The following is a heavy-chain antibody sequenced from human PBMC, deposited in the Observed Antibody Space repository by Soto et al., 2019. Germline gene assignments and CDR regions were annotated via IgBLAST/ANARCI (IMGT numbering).Heavy chain of an antibody. CDR1: RYTFTTFW. D-gene: IGHD2-2*02. CDR2: IDPRDSYV. CDR3: LVLGRAATSCDSWCGP. Sequence: GESLKISWTGFRYTFTTFWITWVRQMPAKGLEWMGRIDPRDSYVTYSPSFEGHVTISAAKSISTAYLQWGSPKASDTAMYSCLVLGRAATSCDSWCGPWGQGPLMTASS. J-gene: IGHJ5*02. V-gene: IGHV5-10-1*01.